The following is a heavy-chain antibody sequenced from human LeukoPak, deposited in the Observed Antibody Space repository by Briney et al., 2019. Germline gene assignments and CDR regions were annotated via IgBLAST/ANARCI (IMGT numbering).Heavy chain of an antibody. D-gene: IGHD1-26*01. CDR1: GDSVSSNSAA. CDR3: ARGEDSFSH. Sequence: SGPGLVKPSQTLSPTCAISGDSVSSNSAAWNWIRQSPSRGLEWLGRTYYRSKWYNDYAISVKSRITFTPDTSKNQFSLQLISMTPEDTAVYYCARGEDSFSHWGQGTLVTVSS. J-gene: IGHJ4*02. CDR2: TYYRSKWYN. V-gene: IGHV6-1*01.